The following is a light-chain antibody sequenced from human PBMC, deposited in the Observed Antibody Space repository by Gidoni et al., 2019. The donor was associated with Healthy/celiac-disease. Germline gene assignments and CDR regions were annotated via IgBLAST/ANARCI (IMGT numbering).Light chain of an antibody. V-gene: IGLV2-14*01. J-gene: IGLJ1*01. CDR1: SSDVGGYNY. CDR2: EVS. Sequence: QSALNKPASVSGSPGQSNTSSCAGTSSDVGGYNYVSWYQQHPGKSPKLMIYEVSNRPSGVSNRFSGSKSGNTASLTISGLQAEDEADYYCSSYTSSSTLDVFGTGTKVTVL. CDR3: SSYTSSSTLDV.